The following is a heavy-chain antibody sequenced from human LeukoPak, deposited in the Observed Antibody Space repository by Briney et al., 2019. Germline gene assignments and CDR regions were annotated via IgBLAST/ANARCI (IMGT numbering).Heavy chain of an antibody. CDR1: GGSFSGYY. J-gene: IGHJ6*03. CDR2: IYHSGST. Sequence: PSETLSLTCAVYGGSFSGYYWSWVRQPPGKGLEWIGEIYHSGSTNYNPSLKSRVTISVDKSKNQFSLKLSSVAAADTAVYYCATSIVGATDYYYYMDVWGKGTTVTVSS. D-gene: IGHD1-26*01. V-gene: IGHV4-34*01. CDR3: ATSIVGATDYYYYMDV.